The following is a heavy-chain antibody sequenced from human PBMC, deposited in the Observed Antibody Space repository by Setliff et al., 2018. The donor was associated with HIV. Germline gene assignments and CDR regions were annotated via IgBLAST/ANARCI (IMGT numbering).Heavy chain of an antibody. V-gene: IGHV1-18*01. CDR1: GYSFTNLG. Sequence: ASVKVSCKASGYSFTNLGLNWVRQAPGQGLEWMGWISVYNGHTNFAQKLQDRVTMTTDTSTSTAYMELRSLGSDDTAVHYCARAYDVLTGYFDYWGQGTLVTVSS. CDR3: ARAYDVLTGYFDY. J-gene: IGHJ4*02. D-gene: IGHD3-9*01. CDR2: ISVYNGHT.